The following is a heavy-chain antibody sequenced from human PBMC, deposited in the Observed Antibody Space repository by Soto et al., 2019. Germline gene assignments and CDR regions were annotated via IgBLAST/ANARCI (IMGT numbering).Heavy chain of an antibody. CDR2: IYHSGST. CDR3: ARLDFRMNWFDP. V-gene: IGHV4-30-2*01. Sequence: SETLSLTCAVSGGSIISGGYSWIWIRQPPGKGLEWIGYIYHSGSTYYNPSLKSRVTISVDRSKNQFSLKLSSVTAADTAVYYCARLDFRMNWFDPWGQGTLVTVSS. J-gene: IGHJ5*02. CDR1: GGSIISGGYS. D-gene: IGHD3-3*01.